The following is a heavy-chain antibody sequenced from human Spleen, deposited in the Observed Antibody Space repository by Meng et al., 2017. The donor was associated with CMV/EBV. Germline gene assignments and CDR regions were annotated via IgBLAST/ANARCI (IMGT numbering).Heavy chain of an antibody. CDR2: ISAYNGNT. D-gene: IGHD6-13*01. CDR1: GYSFTTYG. CDR3: ARAPAAGMGLNDY. Sequence: ASVKVSCKASGYSFTTYGMNWVPQAPGQGLEWMGWISAYNGNTNYAQKLQGRVTMTTDTSTSTAYMELRSLRSDDTAVYYRARAPAAGMGLNDYWGQGTLVTVSS. V-gene: IGHV1-18*01. J-gene: IGHJ4*02.